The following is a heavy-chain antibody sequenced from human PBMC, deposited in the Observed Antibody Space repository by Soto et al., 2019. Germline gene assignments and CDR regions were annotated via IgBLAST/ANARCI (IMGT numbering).Heavy chain of an antibody. V-gene: IGHV3-23*01. Sequence: GGSLRLSCAASGFTFSSYAMSWVRQAPGKGLEWVSAISGSGGSTYYADSVKGRFTISRDNSKNTLYLQMNSLRAEDTAVYYCAKSRYCSSTSCEPLSIFDYWGQGTLVTVSS. D-gene: IGHD2-2*01. CDR1: GFTFSSYA. J-gene: IGHJ4*02. CDR3: AKSRYCSSTSCEPLSIFDY. CDR2: ISGSGGST.